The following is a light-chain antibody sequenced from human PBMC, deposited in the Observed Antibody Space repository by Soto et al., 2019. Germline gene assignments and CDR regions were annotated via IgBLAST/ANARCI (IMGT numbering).Light chain of an antibody. J-gene: IGKJ2*01. CDR3: QQSNNWPYT. Sequence: EIVMTQSPATLSLSPGERVTLSCRASQSVSDNLAWYQQKPGQAPRLLIYGASTRATTIPARFSGSGSGTEFTLTISSLQYEDFAVYYCQQSNNWPYTFGQGTKLDIK. CDR1: QSVSDN. V-gene: IGKV3-15*01. CDR2: GAS.